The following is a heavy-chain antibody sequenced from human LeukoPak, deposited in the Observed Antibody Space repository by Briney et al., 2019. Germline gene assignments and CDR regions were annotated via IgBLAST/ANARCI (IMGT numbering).Heavy chain of an antibody. J-gene: IGHJ6*03. CDR2: IYSGGST. Sequence: GGSLRLSCAASGFTVSKNYMSWVRQAPGKGLERVSIIYSGGSTYYADSVKGRFTISRDNSKNTLYLQMNSLRTEDTAVYYCASPGNYFYYYNLDVWGKGTTVTVSS. CDR1: GFTVSKNY. V-gene: IGHV3-66*02. CDR3: ASPGNYFYYYNLDV.